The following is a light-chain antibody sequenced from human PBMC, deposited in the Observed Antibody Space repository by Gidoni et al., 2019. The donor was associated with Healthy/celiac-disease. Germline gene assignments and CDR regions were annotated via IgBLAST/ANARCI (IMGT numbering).Light chain of an antibody. V-gene: IGLV2-14*01. J-gene: IGLJ3*02. Sequence: QSALPQPASVSGSPGPSITISCTGTSSDVGGYNYVSWYQQHPGKAPKIMIYDVSNRPSGVSNRFSGSKSGNTASLTISGLQAEDEADYYCSSYTSSSTRVFGGGTKLTVL. CDR1: SSDVGGYNY. CDR3: SSYTSSSTRV. CDR2: DVS.